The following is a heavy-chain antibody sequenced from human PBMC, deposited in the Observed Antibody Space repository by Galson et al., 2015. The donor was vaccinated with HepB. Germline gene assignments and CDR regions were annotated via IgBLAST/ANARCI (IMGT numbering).Heavy chain of an antibody. D-gene: IGHD3-3*01. CDR3: AREGYDFWSGSDAFDI. Sequence: TLSLTCTVSGGSISSGSYYWSWIRQPAGKGLEWIGRIYTSGSTNYNPSLKSRVTMSVDTSKNQFSLKLSSVTAADTAVYYCAREGYDFWSGSDAFDIWGQGTMVTVSS. CDR2: IYTSGST. CDR1: GGSISSGSYY. V-gene: IGHV4-61*02. J-gene: IGHJ3*02.